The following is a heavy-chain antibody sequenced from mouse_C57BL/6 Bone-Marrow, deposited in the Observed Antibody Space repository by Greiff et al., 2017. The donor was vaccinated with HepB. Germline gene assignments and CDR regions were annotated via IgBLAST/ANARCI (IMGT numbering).Heavy chain of an antibody. D-gene: IGHD1-1*01. CDR1: GFNIKDDY. J-gene: IGHJ4*01. Sequence: VQLQQSGAELVRPGASVKLSCTASGFNIKDDYMHWVKQRPEQGLEWIGWIDPENGDTEYASKFQGKATITADTSSNTAYLQLSSLTSEDTAVYYCTPYYYGSSYGAMDYSGQGTSVTVSA. CDR3: TPYYYGSSYGAMDY. V-gene: IGHV14-4*01. CDR2: IDPENGDT.